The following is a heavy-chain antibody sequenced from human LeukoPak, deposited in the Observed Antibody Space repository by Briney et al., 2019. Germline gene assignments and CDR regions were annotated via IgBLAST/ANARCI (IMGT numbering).Heavy chain of an antibody. CDR3: ARGFRDSSGYSSAFDT. D-gene: IGHD3-22*01. J-gene: IGHJ3*02. Sequence: GGSLRLSCAASGFTFSSYWMHWVRQAPGRGLVWVSRIHSDGSSTSYADSVKGRFTISRDNAKNTLYLQMNSLRVEDTAVYYCARGFRDSSGYSSAFDTWGQGTLVTVSS. CDR2: IHSDGSST. V-gene: IGHV3-74*01. CDR1: GFTFSSYW.